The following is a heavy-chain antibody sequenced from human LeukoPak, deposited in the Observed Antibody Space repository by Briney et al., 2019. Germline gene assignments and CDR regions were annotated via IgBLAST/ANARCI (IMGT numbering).Heavy chain of an antibody. CDR1: GFTFSSYL. V-gene: IGHV3-7*01. CDR3: ARDEGVITTYRFDY. J-gene: IGHJ4*02. D-gene: IGHD1-14*01. CDR2: IGQDGGHT. Sequence: GGSLRLSCAASGFTFSSYLMSWIRQAPGKGLEWLANIGQDGGHTYHVASVKGRFTISRDNAKNSLYLQMNSLRAEDTAVYYCARDEGVITTYRFDYWGQGTLVTVSS.